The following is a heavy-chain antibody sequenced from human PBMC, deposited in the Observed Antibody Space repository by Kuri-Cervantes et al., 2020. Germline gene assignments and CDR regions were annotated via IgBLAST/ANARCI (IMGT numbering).Heavy chain of an antibody. J-gene: IGHJ6*02. CDR1: GGSIRSSNW. D-gene: IGHD6-13*01. CDR3: ARGKWAWQLVRSPEYYYGMDV. Sequence: GSLRLSCAVSGGSIRSSNWWSWVRQPPGKGLEWIGEIYHSGSTNYNPSLKSRVTISVDKSKNQFSLKLSSVTAADTAVYYCARGKWAWQLVRSPEYYYGMDVWGQGTTVTVSS. CDR2: IYHSGST. V-gene: IGHV4-4*02.